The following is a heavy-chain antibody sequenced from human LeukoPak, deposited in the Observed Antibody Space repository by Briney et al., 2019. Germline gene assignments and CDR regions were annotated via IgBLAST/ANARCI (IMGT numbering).Heavy chain of an antibody. V-gene: IGHV3-30*02. CDR2: IRYDGSNK. J-gene: IGHJ4*02. Sequence: GGSLRLSCAASGFTFSSYGMHWVRQAPGKGLEWVAFIRYDGSNKYYADSVKGRFTISRDNSKNTLYLQMNSLRAEDTAVYYCAIPPLRYFDWPLDYWGQGTLVTVSS. D-gene: IGHD3-9*01. CDR1: GFTFSSYG. CDR3: AIPPLRYFDWPLDY.